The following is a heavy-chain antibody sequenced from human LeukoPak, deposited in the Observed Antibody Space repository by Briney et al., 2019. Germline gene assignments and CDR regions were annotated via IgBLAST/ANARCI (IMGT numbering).Heavy chain of an antibody. J-gene: IGHJ5*02. CDR1: GGSFNGYY. CDR2: INHSGST. CDR3: ARGPGSGSYFAWFDP. Sequence: PSETLSLTCAVCGGSFNGYYWSWLRQPPGKGLEWIGEINHSGSTNYNPSLKSRVTMSVDTSKNQVSLKLSSVTAADTAVYYCARGPGSGSYFAWFDPWGQGTQVTVSS. V-gene: IGHV4-34*01. D-gene: IGHD3-10*01.